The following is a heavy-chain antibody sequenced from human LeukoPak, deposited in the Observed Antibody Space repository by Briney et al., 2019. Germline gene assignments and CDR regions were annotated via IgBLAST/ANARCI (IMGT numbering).Heavy chain of an antibody. J-gene: IGHJ4*02. Sequence: SETLSLTCTVSGGSISSYYWSWIRQPPGKGLEWIGYIYYSGGTNYNPSLKSRVTISVDTSKNQFSLKLSSVTAADTAVYYCARDSGYPYYFDYWGQGTLVTVSS. CDR3: ARDSGYPYYFDY. CDR1: GGSISSYY. V-gene: IGHV4-59*01. CDR2: IYYSGGT. D-gene: IGHD5-12*01.